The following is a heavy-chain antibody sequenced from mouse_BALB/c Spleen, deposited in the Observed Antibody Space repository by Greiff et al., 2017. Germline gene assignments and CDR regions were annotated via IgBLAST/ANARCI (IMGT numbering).Heavy chain of an antibody. CDR3: GTGTRFAY. J-gene: IGHJ3*01. D-gene: IGHD4-1*01. V-gene: IGHV14-3*02. CDR1: GFNIKDTY. CDR2: IDPANGNT. Sequence: EVQVVESGAELVKPGASVKLSCTASGFNIKDTYMHWVKQRPEQGLEWIGRIDPANGNTKYDPKFQGKATITADTSSNTAYLQLSSLTSEDTAVYYCGTGTRFAYWGQGTLVTVSA.